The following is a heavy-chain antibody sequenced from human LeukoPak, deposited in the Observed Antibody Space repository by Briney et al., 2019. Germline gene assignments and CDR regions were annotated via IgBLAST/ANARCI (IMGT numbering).Heavy chain of an antibody. V-gene: IGHV3-20*04. J-gene: IGHJ4*02. CDR1: GFTVSSNY. CDR2: INWNGGST. D-gene: IGHD2-15*01. Sequence: GGSLRLSCAASGFTVSSNYMSWVRQAPGKGLEWVSGINWNGGSTGYADSVKGRFTISRDNAKNSLYLQMNSLRAEDTAVYYCARGDCSGGSCYLSLTTIDYWGQGTLVTVSS. CDR3: ARGDCSGGSCYLSLTTIDY.